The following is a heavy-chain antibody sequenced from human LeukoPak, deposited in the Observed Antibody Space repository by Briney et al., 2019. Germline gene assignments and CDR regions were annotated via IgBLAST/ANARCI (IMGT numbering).Heavy chain of an antibody. Sequence: GGSLRLSCATSGFIFTNAWMKWVRQAPGKGLEWVGRIKSKTDGGTIDYAAPVKGRFTISRDDSKNTLYLQMDNLKTEDTAIYYCSTPSFWGQGTLVTVSS. CDR3: STPSF. CDR1: GFIFTNAW. J-gene: IGHJ4*02. V-gene: IGHV3-15*07. CDR2: IKSKTDGGTI.